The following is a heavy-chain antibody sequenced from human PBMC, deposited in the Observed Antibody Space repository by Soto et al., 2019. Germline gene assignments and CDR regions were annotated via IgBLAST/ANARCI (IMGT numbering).Heavy chain of an antibody. CDR1: GYTFTSYA. V-gene: IGHV1-3*01. J-gene: IGHJ1*01. Sequence: GASVKVSCKASGYTFTSYAMHWVRQAPGQRLEWMGWINAGNGNTKYSQKFQGRVTITRDTSASTAYMELSSLRSEDTAVYYCARISDDYDYFQHWGQGTLVTVSS. D-gene: IGHD4-17*01. CDR2: INAGNGNT. CDR3: ARISDDYDYFQH.